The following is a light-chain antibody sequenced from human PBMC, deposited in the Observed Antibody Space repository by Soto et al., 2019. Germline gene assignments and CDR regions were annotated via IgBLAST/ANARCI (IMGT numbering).Light chain of an antibody. CDR3: QQYQSLT. V-gene: IGKV3-20*01. Sequence: EIVLTQSPGTLSLSPGQSATISCRASQSVSSSYLAWYQHKPGQAPRLLIHGASSRVTGIPDRFSGSGSGTDLTLTITRLEPEDFAVYYYQQYQSLTFGEGTKVEIK. CDR2: GAS. CDR1: QSVSSSY. J-gene: IGKJ4*01.